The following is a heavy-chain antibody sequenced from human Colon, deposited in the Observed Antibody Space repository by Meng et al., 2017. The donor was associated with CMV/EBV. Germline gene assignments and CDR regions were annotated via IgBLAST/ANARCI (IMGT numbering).Heavy chain of an antibody. D-gene: IGHD3-3*01. CDR2: INPNSGGT. CDR1: FTGYF. V-gene: IGHV1-2*02. Sequence: FTGYFMHCVRQAPGQGLEWMGWINPNSGGTNYAQKFQGRVTMTRDTSISTAYMELSRLRSDDTAVYYCAREFGGFWSGYSEYNWFDPWGQGTLVTVSS. CDR3: AREFGGFWSGYSEYNWFDP. J-gene: IGHJ5*02.